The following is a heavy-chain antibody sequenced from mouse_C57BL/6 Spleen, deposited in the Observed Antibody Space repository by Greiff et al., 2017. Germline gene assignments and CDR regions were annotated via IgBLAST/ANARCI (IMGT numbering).Heavy chain of an antibody. Sequence: QVQLQQSGAELVRPGASVTLSCKASGYTFTDYEMHWVKQTPVHGLEWIGAIDPETGGTAYNQKFKGKAILTADKSSSTAYMELRSLTSEDSAVYYCTSYDYDAWFAYWGQGTLVTVSA. CDR1: GYTFTDYE. D-gene: IGHD2-4*01. CDR3: TSYDYDAWFAY. V-gene: IGHV1-15*01. J-gene: IGHJ3*01. CDR2: IDPETGGT.